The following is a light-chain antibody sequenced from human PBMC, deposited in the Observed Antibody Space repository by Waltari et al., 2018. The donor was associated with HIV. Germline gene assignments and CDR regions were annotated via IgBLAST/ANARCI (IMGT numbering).Light chain of an antibody. CDR1: SSDDGGYNY. Sequence: QSALTQPRPVSGSPGQSVTIPCTGTSSDDGGYNYVSWYQQNPGKAPKFIIYDVTKRPSGVPDRFSGSKSGNTASLTISGLQAEDEADYYCCSYAGNYPVLFGGGTKLTVL. CDR2: DVT. V-gene: IGLV2-11*01. J-gene: IGLJ3*02. CDR3: CSYAGNYPVL.